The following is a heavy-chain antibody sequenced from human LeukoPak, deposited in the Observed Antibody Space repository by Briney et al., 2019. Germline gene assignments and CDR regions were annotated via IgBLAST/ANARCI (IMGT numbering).Heavy chain of an antibody. CDR1: GGSISSDSYY. Sequence: SETLSLTCTVSGGSISSDSYYWSWIRQPAGKGLEWIGRIYTSGSTNYNPSLKSRVTISVDTSKNQFSLKLSSVTAADTAVYYCARDPAYYYGSGSYFTWGQGTLVTVSS. CDR3: ARDPAYYYGSGSYFT. D-gene: IGHD3-10*01. CDR2: IYTSGST. J-gene: IGHJ5*02. V-gene: IGHV4-61*02.